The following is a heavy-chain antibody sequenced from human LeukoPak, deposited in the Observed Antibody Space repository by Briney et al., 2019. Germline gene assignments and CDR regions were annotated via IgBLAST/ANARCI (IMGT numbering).Heavy chain of an antibody. CDR2: ISGSGSDT. CDR1: GFTFSRNA. CDR3: AKDPWGSRGYFDY. V-gene: IGHV3-23*01. Sequence: GGSLRLPCAASGFTFSRNAMIWVRQAPGKGLEWISAISGSGSDTYYADSVKGRFTIFRDNSKNTVYLRMNSLRAEDTAVYYCAKDPWGSRGYFDYWGQGTLVTVSS. D-gene: IGHD7-27*01. J-gene: IGHJ4*02.